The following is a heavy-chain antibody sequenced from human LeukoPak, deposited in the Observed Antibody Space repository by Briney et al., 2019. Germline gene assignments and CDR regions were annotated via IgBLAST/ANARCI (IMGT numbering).Heavy chain of an antibody. V-gene: IGHV1-2*06. CDR1: GYTFTGYY. D-gene: IGHD6-19*01. CDR3: ARLSGYSSGWLHGADAFDI. J-gene: IGHJ3*02. Sequence: VASVKVSCKASGYTFTGYYMHCVRQAPGQGLEWMGRINPNSGGTNYAQKFQGRVTMTRDTSINTAYMGLSRLRSDDTAVYYCARLSGYSSGWLHGADAFDIWGQGTMVTVSS. CDR2: INPNSGGT.